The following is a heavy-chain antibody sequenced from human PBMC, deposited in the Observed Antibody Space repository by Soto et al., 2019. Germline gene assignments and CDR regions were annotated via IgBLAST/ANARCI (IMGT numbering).Heavy chain of an antibody. V-gene: IGHV1-69*01. CDR1: GGTFSSYA. J-gene: IGHJ6*02. CDR3: ARTQGSSSSLEIYYYYYYGMDV. D-gene: IGHD2-2*01. CDR2: IIPISGTA. Sequence: QVQLVQSGAEVKKPGSSVKVSCKASGGTFSSYAISWVRQAPGQGLEWMGGIIPISGTANYAQKFQGRVTNTAEESKSTAYMELRSLRSEDPAVYYCARTQGSSSSLEIYYYYYYGMDVWGQGTTVTVSS.